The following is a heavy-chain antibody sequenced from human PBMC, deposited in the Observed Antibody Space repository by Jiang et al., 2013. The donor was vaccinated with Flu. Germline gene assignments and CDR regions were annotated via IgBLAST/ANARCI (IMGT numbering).Heavy chain of an antibody. CDR1: GHLFSNYG. Sequence: QLVESGGGVVQPGRSLRLSCAASGHLFSNYGIHWVRQAPGKGLEWVAVISFDGRDKYYADSVKGRFTVSRDNSKSTLYLQMNSLRLEDTAVYYCAKDLYDSSGYLRTQYYYYGMDVWGQGTTVTVSS. D-gene: IGHD3-22*01. J-gene: IGHJ6*02. CDR2: ISFDGRDK. V-gene: IGHV3-30*18. CDR3: AKDLYDSSGYLRTQYYYYGMDV.